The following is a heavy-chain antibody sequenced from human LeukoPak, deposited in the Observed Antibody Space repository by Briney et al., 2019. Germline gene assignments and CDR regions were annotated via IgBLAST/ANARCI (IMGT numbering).Heavy chain of an antibody. CDR1: GGSISSSSYY. Sequence: PSETLSLTCTVSGGSISSSSYYWGWIRQPPGKGLEWIGSMYYSGSSYFNPSLKSRVTISVDTSKNQFSLKLSSVTAADTAVYHCAREGNSGWYYFDYWGQGTLVTVSS. CDR3: AREGNSGWYYFDY. J-gene: IGHJ4*02. D-gene: IGHD6-19*01. CDR2: MYYSGSS. V-gene: IGHV4-39*07.